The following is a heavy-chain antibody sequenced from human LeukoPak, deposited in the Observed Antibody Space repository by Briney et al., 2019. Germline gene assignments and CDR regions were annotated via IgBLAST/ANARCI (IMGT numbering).Heavy chain of an antibody. D-gene: IGHD3-10*01. J-gene: IGHJ4*02. V-gene: IGHV1-18*01. CDR1: GYTFTSYG. CDR2: ISAYNGNT. CDR3: ARDTDTIITMPVGY. Sequence: ASVKVSCKASGYTFTSYGISWVRQAPGQGLEWMGWISAYNGNTNYAQKLQGRVTMTTDTSTSTAYMELRSLGSDDTAVYYCARDTDTIITMPVGYWGQGTLVTVSS.